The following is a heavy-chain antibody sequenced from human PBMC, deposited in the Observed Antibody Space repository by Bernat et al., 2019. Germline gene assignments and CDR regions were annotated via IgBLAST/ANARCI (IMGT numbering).Heavy chain of an antibody. CDR1: RFTVSKNY. Sequence: EVQLVESGGGLVQPGGSLRLSCAASRFTVSKNYMSWVRQAPGKGLEWVSIIYTGGSSYYADSVKGRFTISRDNAKNTLYLQMNSLRAEDTAVYYCARWREEGYASAFDICGQGTMVTVSS. CDR2: IYTGGSS. CDR3: ARWREEGYASAFDI. V-gene: IGHV3-66*01. J-gene: IGHJ3*02. D-gene: IGHD2-15*01.